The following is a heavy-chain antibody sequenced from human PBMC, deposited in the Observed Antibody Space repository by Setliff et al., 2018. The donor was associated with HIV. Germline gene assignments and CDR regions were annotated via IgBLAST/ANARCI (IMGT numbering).Heavy chain of an antibody. CDR3: ARQFRYPNRAVAGVDY. J-gene: IGHJ4*02. CDR1: GGSIRGTSFD. Sequence: SETLSLTCSVSGGSIRGTSFDWGWIRQPPGKGLEWIANIYYSGHAYYNPSLESRVSISVDTSKNQYSLKRSSVTAADTAIYFCARQFRYPNRAVAGVDYWGQGTLVTVSS. D-gene: IGHD6-19*01. V-gene: IGHV4-39*01. CDR2: IYYSGHA.